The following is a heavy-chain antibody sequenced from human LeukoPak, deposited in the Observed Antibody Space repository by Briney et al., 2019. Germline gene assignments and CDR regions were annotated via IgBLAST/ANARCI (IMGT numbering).Heavy chain of an antibody. V-gene: IGHV3-7*01. Sequence: GGSLRLSCAASGFTLSTYWMSWVRQAPGKGLEWVANIKQDGSEKYYVDSVKGRFTISRDNAKSSLYLQMNSPRAEDTAIYYCARGLYVGRWGQGTLVTVSS. J-gene: IGHJ4*02. CDR1: GFTLSTYW. CDR3: ARGLYVGR. CDR2: IKQDGSEK. D-gene: IGHD3-16*01.